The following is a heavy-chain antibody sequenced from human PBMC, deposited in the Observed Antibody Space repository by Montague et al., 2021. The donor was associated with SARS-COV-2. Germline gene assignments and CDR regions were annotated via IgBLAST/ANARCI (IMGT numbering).Heavy chain of an antibody. J-gene: IGHJ3*02. Sequence: ETLSLTCTVSGGTISSYYYSWIRQPPGKALEWIGYISYIGSTNYNPFLKSRVTVSIDTSKNQFSLKLSSVTAADSAVYYCARQGSDYCSSTSCYGADRPFDIWGQGTMVTVSS. D-gene: IGHD2-2*01. V-gene: IGHV4-59*01. CDR3: ARQGSDYCSSTSCYGADRPFDI. CDR2: ISYIGST. CDR1: GGTISSYY.